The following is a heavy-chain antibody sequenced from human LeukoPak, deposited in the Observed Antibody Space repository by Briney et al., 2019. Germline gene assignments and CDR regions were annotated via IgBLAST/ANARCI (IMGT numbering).Heavy chain of an antibody. V-gene: IGHV4-59*08. D-gene: IGHD3-22*01. CDR2: IYYSGST. Sequence: SETLSLTCTVSGGSISSYYWSWIRQPPGKGLEWIGYIYYSGSTNYNPSLKSRVTISVDTSKNQFPLKLSSVTAADTAVYYCARQGYYDSSGYYEDWGQGTLVTVSS. CDR3: ARQGYYDSSGYYED. CDR1: GGSISSYY. J-gene: IGHJ4*02.